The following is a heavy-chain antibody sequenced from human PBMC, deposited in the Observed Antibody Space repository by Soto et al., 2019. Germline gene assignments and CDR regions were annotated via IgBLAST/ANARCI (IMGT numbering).Heavy chain of an antibody. Sequence: QLVESGGGLVQPGGSLRLSCAASGFTFSSYWMNWVRLAPGKGLEWVANIKHDGSESYYVDSAMGRFTISRDNATGALFLQMNGLGVEDTAVYYCARARWGPRPVLWGQGKLVTVSS. V-gene: IGHV3-7*04. CDR3: ARARWGPRPVL. CDR2: IKHDGSES. D-gene: IGHD2-21*02. CDR1: GFTFSSYW. J-gene: IGHJ4*02.